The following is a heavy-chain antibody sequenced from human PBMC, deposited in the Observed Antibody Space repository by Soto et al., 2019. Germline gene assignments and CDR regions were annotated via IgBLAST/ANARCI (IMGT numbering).Heavy chain of an antibody. V-gene: IGHV1-3*01. CDR2: INPGNGYT. J-gene: IGHJ1*01. Sequence: QVQLVQSGAEVKRPGASVKVSCKASGYTFSTYAMHWVRQVPGQRPEWMGWINPGNGYTKYSQRFHGRVTISKNTSATTAYMELTSLNSDDTAVYYCARVSEWLTMGAENFQHWGQGTLVTVSA. CDR1: GYTFSTYA. D-gene: IGHD3-3*01. CDR3: ARVSEWLTMGAENFQH.